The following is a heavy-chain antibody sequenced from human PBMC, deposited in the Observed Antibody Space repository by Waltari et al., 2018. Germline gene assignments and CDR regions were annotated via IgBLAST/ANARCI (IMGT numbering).Heavy chain of an antibody. D-gene: IGHD2-15*01. V-gene: IGHV3-30*02. CDR2: IRYDGSNK. J-gene: IGHJ6*03. CDR1: GFTLSSYG. CDR3: AKDSGYCSGGSCSYYYYMDV. Sequence: QVQLVESGGGVVQPGGSLNSPWPASGFTLSSYGMHWVRQAQAMGLAWVAFIRYDGSNKYYADSVKGRFTISRDNSKNTLYLQMNSLRAEDTAVYYCAKDSGYCSGGSCSYYYYMDVWGKGTTVTISS.